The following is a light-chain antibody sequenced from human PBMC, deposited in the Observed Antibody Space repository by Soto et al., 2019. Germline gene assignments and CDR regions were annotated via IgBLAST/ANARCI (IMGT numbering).Light chain of an antibody. CDR1: KLGDKY. CDR3: QSWDSSTVV. V-gene: IGLV3-1*01. J-gene: IGLJ2*01. CDR2: QDS. Sequence: SSELTQPPSVSVSPGQTASITCSGDKLGDKYACWYQQKPGQSPVLVIYQDSQRPSGIPGRFSGSNSGNTATLTISGTQAMDAADYYCQSWDSSTVVFGGGTKLTVL.